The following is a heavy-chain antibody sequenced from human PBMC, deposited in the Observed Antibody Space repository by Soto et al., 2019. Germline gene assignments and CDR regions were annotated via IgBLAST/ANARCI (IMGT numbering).Heavy chain of an antibody. CDR2: ISAYNGNT. Sequence: GASVKVSCKASGYTFTSYGISLGRQAPGQGXEWMGWISAYNGNTNYAQKLQGRVTMTTDTSTSTAYWELRSLRSDDTAVYYSARTRYGSGRYYKTDRFDPWGQGTLVTVSS. J-gene: IGHJ5*01. CDR3: ARTRYGSGRYYKTDRFDP. CDR1: GYTFTSYG. V-gene: IGHV1-18*04. D-gene: IGHD3-10*01.